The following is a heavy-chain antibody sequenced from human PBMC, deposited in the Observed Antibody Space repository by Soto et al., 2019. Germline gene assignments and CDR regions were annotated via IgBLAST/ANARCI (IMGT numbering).Heavy chain of an antibody. CDR2: RYWDDDK. CDR3: ARRVLRTVFGLVTTTAIYFDF. V-gene: IGHV2-5*02. D-gene: IGHD3-3*01. J-gene: IGHJ4*02. Sequence: HITLNESGPTVVRPTETLTLTCRFSGFSLTTSGVGVGWGRQSPGKAPEWLALRYWDDDKRYSESLKSMLTTSTDNYKNHVVLTVAKLDPTDTATYYCARRVLRTVFGLVTTTAIYFDFWGQGTPVAVSS. CDR1: GFSLTTSGVG.